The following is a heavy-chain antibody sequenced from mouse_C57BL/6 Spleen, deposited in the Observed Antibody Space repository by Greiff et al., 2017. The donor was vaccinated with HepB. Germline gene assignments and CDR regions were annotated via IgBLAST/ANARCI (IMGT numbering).Heavy chain of an antibody. CDR3: ARSLYDYDGEGYAMDY. V-gene: IGHV1-81*01. J-gene: IGHJ4*01. CDR1: GYTFTSYG. Sequence: QVQLKESGAELARPGASVKLSCKASGYTFTSYGISWVKQRTGQGLEWIGEIYPRSGNTYYNEKFKGKATLTADKSSSTAYMELRSLTSEDSAVYFCARSLYDYDGEGYAMDYWGQGTSVTVSS. CDR2: IYPRSGNT. D-gene: IGHD2-4*01.